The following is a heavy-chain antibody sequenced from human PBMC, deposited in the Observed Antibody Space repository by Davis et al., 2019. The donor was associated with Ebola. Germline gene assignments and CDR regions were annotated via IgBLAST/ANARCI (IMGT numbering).Heavy chain of an antibody. J-gene: IGHJ4*02. CDR2: ISGSGGST. CDR3: ATIVVPAATAVDY. V-gene: IGHV3-23*01. Sequence: GESLKISCAASGFTFSSYAMSWVRQAPGKGLEWVSAISGSGGSTYYADSVKGRFTISRDNSKNTLYLQMNSLRAEDTAVYYCATIVVPAATAVDYWGQGTLVTVSS. D-gene: IGHD2-2*01. CDR1: GFTFSSYA.